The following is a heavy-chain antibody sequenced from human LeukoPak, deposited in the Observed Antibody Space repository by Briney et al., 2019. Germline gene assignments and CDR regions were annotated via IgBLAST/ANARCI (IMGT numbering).Heavy chain of an antibody. Sequence: ASVKVSFKASGGSFSSYAISWVRQAPGQGLEWMGGIIPIFGTANYAQKFQGRVTITTDESTSTAYMELSSLRSEDTAVYYCARGAHQSSSGWYWGNFDYWGQGTLVTVSS. J-gene: IGHJ4*02. CDR1: GGSFSSYA. V-gene: IGHV1-69*05. D-gene: IGHD6-19*01. CDR2: IIPIFGTA. CDR3: ARGAHQSSSGWYWGNFDY.